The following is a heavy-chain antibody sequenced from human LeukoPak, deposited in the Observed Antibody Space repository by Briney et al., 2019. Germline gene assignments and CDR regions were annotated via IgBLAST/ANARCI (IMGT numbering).Heavy chain of an antibody. CDR2: ISYDGSNK. CDR3: AKDSPVAGPFDY. V-gene: IGHV3-30*18. D-gene: IGHD6-19*01. J-gene: IGHJ4*02. CDR1: GFTFSSYG. Sequence: PGGSLRLSCAASGFTFSSYGMHWVRPAPGKGLEWVAVISYDGSNKYYADSVKGRFTISRDNSKNTLYLQMNSLRAEDTAVYYCAKDSPVAGPFDYWGQGTLVTVSS.